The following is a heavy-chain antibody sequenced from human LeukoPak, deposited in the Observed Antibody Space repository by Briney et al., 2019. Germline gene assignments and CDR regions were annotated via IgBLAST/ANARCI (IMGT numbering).Heavy chain of an antibody. CDR1: GFVFSSYA. D-gene: IGHD4-17*01. Sequence: PGGSLRLSCAASGFVFSSYAMHWVRQAPGKGLDGVAIISHDGSNEYYADSVKGRFTISRDSSKNTLYLQMNSLRAEDTAVYYCAKDPSYGLFDYWGQGTLVTVSS. CDR3: AKDPSYGLFDY. J-gene: IGHJ4*02. CDR2: ISHDGSNE. V-gene: IGHV3-30-3*01.